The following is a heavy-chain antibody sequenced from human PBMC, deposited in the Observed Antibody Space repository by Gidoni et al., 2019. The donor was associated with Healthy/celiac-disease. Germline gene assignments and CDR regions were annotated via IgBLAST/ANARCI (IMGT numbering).Heavy chain of an antibody. CDR3: ARDGPRTKGAFDI. CDR1: GGTFSSYT. CDR2: IIPHLGIA. V-gene: IGHV1-69*08. Sequence: QVQLVQSGAEVKKPGFSVKVSCKASGGTFSSYTLRWVRQAPGQGLEWMGRIIPHLGIANYAQKFQGRVTITADKSTSTAYMELSSLRSEDTAVYYCARDGPRTKGAFDIWGQGTMVTVSS. D-gene: IGHD2-2*01. J-gene: IGHJ3*02.